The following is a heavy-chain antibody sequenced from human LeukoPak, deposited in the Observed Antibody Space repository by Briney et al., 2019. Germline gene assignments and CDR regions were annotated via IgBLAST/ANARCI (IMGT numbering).Heavy chain of an antibody. D-gene: IGHD2-15*01. CDR3: TRLAGGDAFDI. J-gene: IGHJ3*02. CDR2: IRSKANGYTT. Sequence: GGSLRLSCAASGFTFSGSAMHWVRQASGKGLEWVGRIRSKANGYTTAYGASVKGRFTISRDDSQRATYVQMNSLKIEDTAVYYCTRLAGGDAFDIWGPGTMVTVSS. V-gene: IGHV3-73*01. CDR1: GFTFSGSA.